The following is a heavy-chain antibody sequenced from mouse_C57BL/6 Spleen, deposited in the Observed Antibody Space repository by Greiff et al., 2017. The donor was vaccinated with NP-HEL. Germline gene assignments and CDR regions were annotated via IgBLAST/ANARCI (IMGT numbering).Heavy chain of an antibody. J-gene: IGHJ2*01. CDR1: GFNIKDDY. CDR2: IDPENGDT. D-gene: IGHD2-1*01. CDR3: TILYGNPFDD. V-gene: IGHV14-4*01. Sequence: EVQLQQSGAELVRPGASVKLSCTASGFNIKDDYMHWVKQRPEQGLEWIGWIDPENGDTEYASKFQGKATITADTTSNTVYLQLSSLTSEDTAVYYCTILYGNPFDDWGQGTTLTVSS.